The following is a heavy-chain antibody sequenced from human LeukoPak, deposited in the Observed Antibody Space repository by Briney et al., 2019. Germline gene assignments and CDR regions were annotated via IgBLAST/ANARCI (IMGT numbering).Heavy chain of an antibody. J-gene: IGHJ5*02. CDR3: ARDLAGARGYNWFDP. D-gene: IGHD1-26*01. V-gene: IGHV1-69*04. Sequence: GASVKVSCKASGGTFSSYAISWVRQAPGQGLEWMGRIIPIFGIANYAQKFQGRVTITADKSTSTAYMELSSLRSVDTAVYYCARDLAGARGYNWFDPWGQGTLVTVSS. CDR1: GGTFSSYA. CDR2: IIPIFGIA.